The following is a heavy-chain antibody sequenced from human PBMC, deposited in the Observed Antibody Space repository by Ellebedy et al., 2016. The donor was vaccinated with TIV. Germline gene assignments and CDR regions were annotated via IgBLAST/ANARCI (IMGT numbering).Heavy chain of an antibody. V-gene: IGHV3-30*02. CDR2: IWNDGSNT. CDR1: GFTFSSHG. D-gene: IGHD6-13*01. CDR3: AILAAVGTGRD. J-gene: IGHJ4*02. Sequence: GESLKISXAASGFTFSSHGMHWVRQAPGKGLEWVAFIWNDGSNTDYADSVKGRFTISRDNSMNTLYLQMNSLRAEDTAVYYCAILAAVGTGRDWGQGTLVTVSS.